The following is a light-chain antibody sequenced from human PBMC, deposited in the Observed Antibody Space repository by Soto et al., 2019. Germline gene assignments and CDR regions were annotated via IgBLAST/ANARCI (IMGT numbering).Light chain of an antibody. V-gene: IGKV3-20*01. CDR1: QSVSSNH. CDR3: QQYGNSLFT. Sequence: EIVLTQSPGTLSLSPGERATLSCRASQSVSSNHLAWYQQKPGQAPRLLIYGASSRATGIPDRFSGSGSGTDFTLTISRLEPEDFAVYYCQQYGNSLFTFGPGTKVDIK. J-gene: IGKJ3*01. CDR2: GAS.